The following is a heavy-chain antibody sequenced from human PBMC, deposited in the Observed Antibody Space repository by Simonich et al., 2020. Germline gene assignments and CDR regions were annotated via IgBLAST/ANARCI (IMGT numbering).Heavy chain of an antibody. D-gene: IGHD4-17*01. J-gene: IGHJ6*02. V-gene: IGHV3-30*18. CDR1: GFTFSSYG. CDR3: AKGSTVSRWDYYYGMDV. Sequence: QVQLVESGGGVVQPGRSLRLSCAASGFTFSSYGMHWVRQAPGKGLEWGAVIWYDGSNKYYSDSVKGRFTISRDNSKNTLYLQMNSLRAEDTAMYYCAKGSTVSRWDYYYGMDVWGQGTTVTVSS. CDR2: IWYDGSNK.